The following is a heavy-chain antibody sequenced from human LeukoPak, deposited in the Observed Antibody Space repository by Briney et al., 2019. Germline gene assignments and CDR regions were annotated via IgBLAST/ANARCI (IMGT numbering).Heavy chain of an antibody. Sequence: ASVKVSCKASGYTFTGYYMHWVRQAPGQGLEWMGWINPNSGGTNYAQKFQGRVTMTRDTSISTAYTELSRLRSDDTAVYYCARGRVMITFGGVIVLDYWGQGTLVTVSS. CDR3: ARGRVMITFGGVIVLDY. CDR1: GYTFTGYY. V-gene: IGHV1-2*02. J-gene: IGHJ4*02. CDR2: INPNSGGT. D-gene: IGHD3-16*02.